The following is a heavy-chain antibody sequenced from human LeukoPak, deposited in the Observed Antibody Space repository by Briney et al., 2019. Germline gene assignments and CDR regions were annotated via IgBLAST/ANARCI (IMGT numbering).Heavy chain of an antibody. V-gene: IGHV4-59*01. CDR1: GGSIISYY. Sequence: SETLSLTCNVSGGSIISYYWSWIRQPPGKGLEWMGYIYYSWNTNYNPSLNSRVTISLDTSRNQFSLKLSSVTAADTAVYYCARGSLTGRTGYVFVSWGQGTLVTVSS. J-gene: IGHJ4*02. CDR2: IYYSWNT. D-gene: IGHD3-9*01. CDR3: ARGSLTGRTGYVFVS.